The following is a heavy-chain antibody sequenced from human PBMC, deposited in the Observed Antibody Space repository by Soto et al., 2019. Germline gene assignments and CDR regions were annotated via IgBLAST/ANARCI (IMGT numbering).Heavy chain of an antibody. V-gene: IGHV3-33*01. Sequence: QVQLVESGGGVVQPGKSLRLSCAASGFTFSTYGMHWVRQAAGKGLEWVAVIWYDGSNKYHGDSLKGRFTISRDNSKNTLYLQINNLRAEDTAVYYCGRDGALGDTAVVDSWGQGTLVTLSS. CDR3: GRDGALGDTAVVDS. CDR2: IWYDGSNK. J-gene: IGHJ4*02. CDR1: GFTFSTYG. D-gene: IGHD5-18*01.